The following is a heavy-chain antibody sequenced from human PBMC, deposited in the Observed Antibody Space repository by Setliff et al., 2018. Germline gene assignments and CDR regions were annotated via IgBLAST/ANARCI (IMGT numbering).Heavy chain of an antibody. J-gene: IGHJ4*02. CDR3: ARADNVLLWFGELFY. CDR2: VSHSGSP. V-gene: IGHV4-38-2*01. CDR1: GYSFKSDDY. Sequence: KPSETLSLTCDVSGYSFKSDDYWAWIRQSPGKGLEWIGSVSHSGSPYYNPSLKSRVTISVDTSKNQFSLKLSSVTAADTAVYYCARADNVLLWFGELFYWGQGTLVTVSS. D-gene: IGHD3-10*01.